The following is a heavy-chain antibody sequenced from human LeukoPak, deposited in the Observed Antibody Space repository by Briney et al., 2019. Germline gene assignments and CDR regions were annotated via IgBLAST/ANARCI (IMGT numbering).Heavy chain of an antibody. CDR2: IYYSGST. D-gene: IGHD3-10*01. CDR1: GGSISSSSYY. Sequence: SETLSLTCTVSGGSISSSSYYWGWIRQPPGKGLEWIGSIYYSGSTYYNPSLKSRVTISVDTSKNQFSLKLSSVTAADTAVYYCASRYGSGSSLYYYYYMDVWGKGTTVTVSS. CDR3: ASRYGSGSSLYYYYYMDV. J-gene: IGHJ6*03. V-gene: IGHV4-39*01.